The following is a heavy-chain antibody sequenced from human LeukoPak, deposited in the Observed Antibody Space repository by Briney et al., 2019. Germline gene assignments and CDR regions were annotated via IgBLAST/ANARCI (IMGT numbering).Heavy chain of an antibody. CDR1: GGSISSGGYY. CDR2: INHSGST. V-gene: IGHV4-39*07. D-gene: IGHD3-16*02. CDR3: AREGPTVGESSLVDY. Sequence: PSETQSLTCTVSGGSISSGGYYWSWIRQPPGKGLEWIGEINHSGSTNYNPPLKSRVTISVDTSKNQFSLKLSSVTAADTAVYYCAREGPTVGESSLVDYWGQGTLVTVSS. J-gene: IGHJ4*02.